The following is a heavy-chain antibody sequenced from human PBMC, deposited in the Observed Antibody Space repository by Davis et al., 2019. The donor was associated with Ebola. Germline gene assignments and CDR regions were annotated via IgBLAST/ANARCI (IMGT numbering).Heavy chain of an antibody. Sequence: ASVKVSCKASGGTFSSYAISWVRQANGQGLEWMGWMNPNSGNTGFAQKFQGRVTMTRNISITTAYLELSSLGSEDTAVHYCARRVGARSGFGNWGQGTLVTVSS. D-gene: IGHD1-26*01. V-gene: IGHV1-8*02. CDR1: GGTFSSYA. J-gene: IGHJ4*02. CDR2: MNPNSGNT. CDR3: ARRVGARSGFGN.